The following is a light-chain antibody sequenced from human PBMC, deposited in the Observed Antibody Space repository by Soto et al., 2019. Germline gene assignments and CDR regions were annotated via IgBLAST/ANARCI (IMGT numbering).Light chain of an antibody. Sequence: EIVLTQSPATLSLSPGERATLSCRASQFVSNYLAWYQQQPGQAPRLLIYDASNRATGIPARFSGSGSGTDFTLAVSSLEAEDFAVYYCQQRFNWLTFGGGTKVEIK. CDR3: QQRFNWLT. CDR1: QFVSNY. CDR2: DAS. J-gene: IGKJ4*01. V-gene: IGKV3-11*01.